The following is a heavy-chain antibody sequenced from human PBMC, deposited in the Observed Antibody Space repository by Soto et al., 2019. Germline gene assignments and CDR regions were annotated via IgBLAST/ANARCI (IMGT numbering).Heavy chain of an antibody. Sequence: SETLSLTCTFSGCSVSSTSYSCGWLRQSPGKGLESIRTIYSSETTYYNPSLLSRVTISVDTSKNQFSLRFSPATAADTAFYHCASHNGYCISTNCHGYYGMDVWGQGTPVTVSS. D-gene: IGHD2-2*03. CDR1: GCSVSSTSYS. CDR3: ASHNGYCISTNCHGYYGMDV. J-gene: IGHJ6*02. V-gene: IGHV4-39*01. CDR2: IYSSETT.